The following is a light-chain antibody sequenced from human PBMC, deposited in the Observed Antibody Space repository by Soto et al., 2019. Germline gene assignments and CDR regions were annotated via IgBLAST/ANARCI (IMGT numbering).Light chain of an antibody. J-gene: IGKJ2*01. Sequence: DIQMTQSPSTLSASVGDRVTITCRASQSISNWLAWYQQRPGKDPKLLIYDASTLESWVPSRFSGSVSGTAFTLTISGLRPDNFATYFCQQYNTYSYTFGQGTKLEIK. CDR2: DAS. V-gene: IGKV1-5*01. CDR1: QSISNW. CDR3: QQYNTYSYT.